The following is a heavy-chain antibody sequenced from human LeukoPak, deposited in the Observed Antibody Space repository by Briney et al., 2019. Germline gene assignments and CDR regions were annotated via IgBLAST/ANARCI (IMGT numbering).Heavy chain of an antibody. J-gene: IGHJ4*02. D-gene: IGHD3-16*01. CDR3: ARHALGLHDYYFDY. CDR2: IYYSGST. CDR1: GGSISSGGYY. Sequence: PSETLSLTCAVSGGSISSGGYYWSWIRQPPGKGLEWIGYIYYSGSTNYNPSLKSRVTISVDTSKNQFSLKLSSVTAADTAVYYCARHALGLHDYYFDYWGQGTLVTVSS. V-gene: IGHV4-61*08.